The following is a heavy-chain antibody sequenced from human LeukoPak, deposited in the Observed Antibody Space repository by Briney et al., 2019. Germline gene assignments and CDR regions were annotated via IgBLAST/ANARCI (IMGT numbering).Heavy chain of an antibody. D-gene: IGHD2-8*01. CDR3: ARDYCTNGVCYPWTD. V-gene: IGHV1-46*01. J-gene: IGHJ4*02. CDR2: INPSGGST. CDR1: GYTFTSYY. Sequence: GTSVKVSCKASGYTFTSYYMHWVRQAPGQGLEWMGIINPSGGSTGYAQKFQGRVTMTRDTSTSTVYMELSSLRSEDTAVYYCARDYCTNGVCYPWTDWGQGTLVTVSS.